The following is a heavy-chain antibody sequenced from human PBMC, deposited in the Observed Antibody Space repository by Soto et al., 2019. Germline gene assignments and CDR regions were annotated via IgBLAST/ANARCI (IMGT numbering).Heavy chain of an antibody. J-gene: IGHJ5*02. CDR2: INPNTGGT. D-gene: IGHD2-8*01. V-gene: IGHV1-2*04. Sequence: QVQLVQSGAEVKKPGASVKVSCKASGYTFTGYYIHWVRQAPGQGLEWMGWINPNTGGTNYPQKVQGWVTMTRETSISTAYMELSRLTSYDTAVYYCARDQWWVGTWGQGTRVNVSS. CDR1: GYTFTGYY. CDR3: ARDQWWVGT.